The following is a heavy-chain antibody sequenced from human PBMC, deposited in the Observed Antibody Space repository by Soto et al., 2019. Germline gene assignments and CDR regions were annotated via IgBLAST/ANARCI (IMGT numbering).Heavy chain of an antibody. V-gene: IGHV3-30*03. J-gene: IGHJ4*02. D-gene: IGHD3-3*01. CDR2: TSYEGSNK. CDR3: ARGRSYFLSGPDYFDL. Sequence: PGGSLRLSCEVSGFTFSRYGMHWVRQAPGKGLEWVAVTSYEGSNKDYADSVKGRFTISRDDSKNTLYLQMNSLRAEDTAVYYCARGRSYFLSGPDYFDLWGRGTLVTSPQ. CDR1: GFTFSRYG.